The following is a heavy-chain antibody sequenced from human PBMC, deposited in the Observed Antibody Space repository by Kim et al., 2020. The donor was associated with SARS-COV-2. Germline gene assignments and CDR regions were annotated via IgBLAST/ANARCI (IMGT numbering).Heavy chain of an antibody. Sequence: YADPVKGRFPISRDSAKNSLYQQMNSLRAEDTAVYYCARDTGSWYFGYWGQGTLVTVSS. J-gene: IGHJ4*02. CDR3: ARDTGSWYFGY. V-gene: IGHV3-11*01. D-gene: IGHD6-13*01.